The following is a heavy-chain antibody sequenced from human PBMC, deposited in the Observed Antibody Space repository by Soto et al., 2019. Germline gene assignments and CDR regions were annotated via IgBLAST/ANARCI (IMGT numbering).Heavy chain of an antibody. J-gene: IGHJ6*02. CDR3: ARHGLGGGEPGYHYYALED. V-gene: IGHV5-10-1*01. CDR2: IYPSDSYT. D-gene: IGHD3-10*01. Sequence: GESLKISCKGSGYSFTSYWISWVRQMPGKGLEWMGRIYPSDSYTNYSPSFQGHVTISADKSISTAYLQWSSLKASDTAMYYCARHGLGGGEPGYHYYALEDWGQGTTVTV. CDR1: GYSFTSYW.